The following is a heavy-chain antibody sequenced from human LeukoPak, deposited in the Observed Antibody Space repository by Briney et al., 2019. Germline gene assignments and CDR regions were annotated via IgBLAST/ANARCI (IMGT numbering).Heavy chain of an antibody. V-gene: IGHV4-34*01. CDR3: AREIQP. J-gene: IGHJ5*02. CDR2: INHSGST. CDR1: GVSFSGYY. D-gene: IGHD1-1*01. Sequence: SETLSLTCAVYGVSFSGYYWSWIRQPPGKGLEWIGEINHSGSTNYNPSLKSRVTISVDTSRTHFSLKLSSVTAADTAVYYCAREIQPWGQGTLVTVSS.